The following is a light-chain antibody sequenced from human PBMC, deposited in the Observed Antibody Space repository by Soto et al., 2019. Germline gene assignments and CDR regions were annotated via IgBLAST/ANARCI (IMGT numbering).Light chain of an antibody. CDR1: QTISSW. V-gene: IGKV1-12*01. CDR2: AAS. J-gene: IGKJ5*01. CDR3: LQADTFTIT. Sequence: IQMTQSPSTLSASVGDRVTITCGASQTISSWLAWYQQKPGKARKLLIYAASSLQSGVPTRFAGNGSGTSFTLIITRLKTEDFATYYCLQADTFTITFGQGTRLEIK.